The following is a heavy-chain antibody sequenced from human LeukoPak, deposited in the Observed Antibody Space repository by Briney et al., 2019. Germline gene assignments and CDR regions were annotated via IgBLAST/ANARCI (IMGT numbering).Heavy chain of an antibody. J-gene: IGHJ4*02. CDR3: ARDGGAHHFYVSGSYYGELGD. Sequence: AGSLRLSCAASGFTFSLYSMNWVRQAPGKGLEWISYISSSGGTMEYADPVKGRFTISRDNAKISLYLQMNSLRDEDTAVYYCARDGGAHHFYVSGSYYGELGDWGQGTLVTVSS. CDR1: GFTFSLYS. V-gene: IGHV3-48*02. CDR2: ISSSGGTM. D-gene: IGHD3-10*01.